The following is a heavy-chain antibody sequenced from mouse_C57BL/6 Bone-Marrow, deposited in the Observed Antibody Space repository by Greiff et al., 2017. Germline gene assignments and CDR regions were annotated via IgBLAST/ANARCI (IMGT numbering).Heavy chain of an antibody. J-gene: IGHJ2*01. V-gene: IGHV14-4*01. CDR2: IDPENGDT. Sequence: EVQLQQSGAELVRPGASVKLSCTASGFNIKDDYMHWVKQRPEQGLEWIGWIDPENGDTEYASKFQGKATITADTSSNTAYLQLSSLTYEDTAVYYCTTINYFDYWGQGTTLTVSS. CDR1: GFNIKDDY. CDR3: TTINYFDY. D-gene: IGHD2-4*01.